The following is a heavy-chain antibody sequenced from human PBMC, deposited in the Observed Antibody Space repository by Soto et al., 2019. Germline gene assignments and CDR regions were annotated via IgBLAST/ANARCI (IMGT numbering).Heavy chain of an antibody. D-gene: IGHD6-19*01. CDR2: INAGNGNT. V-gene: IGHV1-3*01. CDR3: AISPGKAVADY. J-gene: IGHJ4*02. Sequence: QAHGQRLEWMGWINAGNGNTKYSQKFQGRVTITRDTSASTAYMELSSLRSEDTAVYYCAISPGKAVADYLGQGTPVTVFS.